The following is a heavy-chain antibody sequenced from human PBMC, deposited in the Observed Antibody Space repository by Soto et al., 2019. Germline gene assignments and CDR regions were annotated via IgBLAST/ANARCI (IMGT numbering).Heavy chain of an antibody. Sequence: EVQLVESGGGLVQPGGSLRLSCAASGFTFSSSWMHWVRQAPGKGLVWVSRINSGASTTNYADSVKGRFTISRDNAKNTLYLQMDSLTAEHTAVYYCARGPTGWFGYDYWGQGTLVTVSS. CDR2: INSGASTT. CDR3: ARGPTGWFGYDY. J-gene: IGHJ4*02. CDR1: GFTFSSSW. D-gene: IGHD3-10*01. V-gene: IGHV3-74*01.